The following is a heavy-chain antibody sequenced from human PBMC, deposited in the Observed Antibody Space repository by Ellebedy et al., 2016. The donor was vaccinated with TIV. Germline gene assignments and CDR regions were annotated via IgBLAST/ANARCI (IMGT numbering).Heavy chain of an antibody. CDR2: IYYRGNT. CDR1: GFTFSDYG. V-gene: IGHV4-59*01. D-gene: IGHD5-24*01. CDR3: ARDLMASGWFDP. Sequence: MPGGSLRLSCVASGFTFSDYGMNWIRQPPGKGLEWIGYIYYRGNTNYNPSLKSRVTVSVDTSKNQISLKLSSVTAADTAVYYCARDLMASGWFDPWGQGTLVTVSS. J-gene: IGHJ5*02.